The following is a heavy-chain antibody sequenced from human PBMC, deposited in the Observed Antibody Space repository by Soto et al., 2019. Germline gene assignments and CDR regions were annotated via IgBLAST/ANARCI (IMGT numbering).Heavy chain of an antibody. CDR3: ARVADYYDSSGPNWFDP. D-gene: IGHD3-22*01. CDR2: IYHSGST. Sequence: SETLSLTCAVSGGSISSGGYSWSRIRQPPGKGLEWIGYIYHSGSTYYNPSLKSRVTISVDRSKNQFSLKLSSVTAADTAVYYCARVADYYDSSGPNWFDPWGKGTLVTVSS. J-gene: IGHJ5*02. CDR1: GGSISSGGYS. V-gene: IGHV4-30-2*01.